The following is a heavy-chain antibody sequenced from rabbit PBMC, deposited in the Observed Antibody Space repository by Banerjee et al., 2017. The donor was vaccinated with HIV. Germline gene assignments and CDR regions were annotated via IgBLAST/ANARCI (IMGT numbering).Heavy chain of an antibody. D-gene: IGHD7-1*01. V-gene: IGHV1S40*01. CDR2: IDTSSGST. J-gene: IGHJ4*01. CDR1: GIDFSSYDY. CDR3: ARSDVGYGGYGAFVL. Sequence: QSLEVSGGDLFKPGASLTLTCTASGIDFSSYDYMCWVRQAPEKGLEWIACIDTSSGSTWYASWAKGRFTISKTSSTTVTLQMTSLTAADTATYFCARSDVGYGGYGAFVLWGPGTLVTVS.